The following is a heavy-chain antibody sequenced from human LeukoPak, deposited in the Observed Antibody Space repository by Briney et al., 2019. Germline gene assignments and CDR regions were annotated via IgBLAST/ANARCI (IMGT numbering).Heavy chain of an antibody. V-gene: IGHV1-69*05. J-gene: IGHJ6*03. Sequence: GASVKVSCKASGGTFSSYAISWVRQAPGQGLEWMGRIIPIFGTANYAQKFQGRVTITTDESTSTAYMELSSLRSEDTAVYYCARGTARLYYYYMDVWGKGTTVTVSS. CDR1: GGTFSSYA. D-gene: IGHD6-6*01. CDR2: IIPIFGTA. CDR3: ARGTARLYYYYMDV.